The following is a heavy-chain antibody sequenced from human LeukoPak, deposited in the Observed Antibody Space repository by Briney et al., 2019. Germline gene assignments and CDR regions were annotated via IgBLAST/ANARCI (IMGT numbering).Heavy chain of an antibody. D-gene: IGHD1-26*01. J-gene: IGHJ4*02. CDR1: GFTFSDYY. CDR2: II. V-gene: IGHV3-11*04. Sequence: GGSLRLSCAASGFTFSDYYMSWIRQAPGKGLEWVSYIIYYADSVKGRFTISRDNAKNSLYLQMNSLRAEDTAVYYCARDIVGATVYWGQGTLVTVSS. CDR3: ARDIVGATVY.